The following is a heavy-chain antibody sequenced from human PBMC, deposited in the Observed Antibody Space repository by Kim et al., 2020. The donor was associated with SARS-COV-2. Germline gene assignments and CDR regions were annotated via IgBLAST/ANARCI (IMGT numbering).Heavy chain of an antibody. Sequence: GGSLRLSCVASGFTFSTSPMGWVRQAPGKGLEWVSRISWDGTRTYYADSVKGRVTMSSDKSKNMLYLHMNSLRVEDTAVYYCAKGVSNSGFDYWCQGTQV. J-gene: IGHJ4*02. CDR3: AKGVSNSGFDY. D-gene: IGHD1-26*01. CDR1: GFTFSTSP. CDR2: ISWDGTRT. V-gene: IGHV3-23*01.